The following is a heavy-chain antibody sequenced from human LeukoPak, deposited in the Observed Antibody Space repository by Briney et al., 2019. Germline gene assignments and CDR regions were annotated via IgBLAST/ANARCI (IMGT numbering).Heavy chain of an antibody. CDR1: GFTFSNYW. J-gene: IGHJ4*02. V-gene: IGHV3-74*01. D-gene: IGHD3-10*01. CDR2: INSDGSTI. CDR3: ARGNWFGELLFDY. Sequence: GGSLRLSCAASGFTFSNYWMHWVRQAPGEGLEWVSRINSDGSTISYASFVKGRFTISRDNAKNSLYLQMNSLRAEDTAVYYCARGNWFGELLFDYWGQGTLVTVSS.